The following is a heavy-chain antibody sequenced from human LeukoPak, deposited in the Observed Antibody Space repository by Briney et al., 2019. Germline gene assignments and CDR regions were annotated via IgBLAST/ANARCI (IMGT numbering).Heavy chain of an antibody. CDR1: GFTFSSYI. J-gene: IGHJ4*02. V-gene: IGHV3-23*01. CDR3: ARDHESSGLSTSDY. Sequence: GGSLRLSCVASGFTFSSYIMTWVRQAPGKGLEWVSTIKGSAEATFYADSVKDRFTISRDNSNNSLYLQMNSIRADDTALYFCARDHESSGLSTSDYWGQGTLVTVSS. CDR2: IKGSAEAT. D-gene: IGHD3-22*01.